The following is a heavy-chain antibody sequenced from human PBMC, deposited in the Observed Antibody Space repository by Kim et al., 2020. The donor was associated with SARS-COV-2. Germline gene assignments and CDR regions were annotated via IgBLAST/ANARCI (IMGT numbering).Heavy chain of an antibody. CDR1: GYTLTELS. J-gene: IGHJ5*02. Sequence: ASVKVSCKVSGYTLTELSMHWVRQAPGKGLEWMGGFDPEDGETIYAQKFQGRVTMTEDTSTDTAYMELSSLRSEDTAVYYCAMLLPGGVVTPIRGDNWFDPWGQGTLVTVSS. CDR3: AMLLPGGVVTPIRGDNWFDP. CDR2: FDPEDGET. V-gene: IGHV1-24*01. D-gene: IGHD2-21*02.